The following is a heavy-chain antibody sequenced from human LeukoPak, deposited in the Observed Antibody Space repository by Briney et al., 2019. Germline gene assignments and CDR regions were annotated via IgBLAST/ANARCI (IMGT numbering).Heavy chain of an antibody. CDR3: AGHCSGGSCYPGAGYYMDV. Sequence: SETLSLTCTVSGGSISSGSYYWSWIRQPAGKGLEWIGRIYTSGSTNYNPSLKSRVTISVDTSKNQFSLKLSSVTAADTAVYYCAGHCSGGSCYPGAGYYMDVWGKGTRSPSP. J-gene: IGHJ6*03. CDR1: GGSISSGSYY. CDR2: IYTSGST. D-gene: IGHD2-15*01. V-gene: IGHV4-61*02.